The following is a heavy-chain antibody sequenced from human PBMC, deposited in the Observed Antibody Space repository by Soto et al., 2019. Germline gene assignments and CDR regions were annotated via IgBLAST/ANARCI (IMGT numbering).Heavy chain of an antibody. CDR3: ARDALSRDSI. Sequence: PSETLSLTCTFSGGSISSGGYYWSWIRQHPGKGLEWIGYISYSGSTYYNPSLESRVTISVDTSKNQFSLKLSSVTAADAAVYYCARDALSRDSIWGQGTLVTVSS. CDR1: GGSISSGGYY. J-gene: IGHJ4*02. V-gene: IGHV4-31*03. D-gene: IGHD3-22*01. CDR2: ISYSGST.